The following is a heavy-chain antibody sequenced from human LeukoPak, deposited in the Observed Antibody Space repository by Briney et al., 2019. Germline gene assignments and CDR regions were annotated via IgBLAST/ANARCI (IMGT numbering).Heavy chain of an antibody. V-gene: IGHV3-53*01. Sequence: GGSLRLSCAASGFTFSSYAMSWVRQAPGKGLEWVSVIYSGGTTYYADFVKGRFTISRDNAKNTLYLQMNSLRAEDTAAYYCASISGVTFGGGGLPDYWGQGTLVTVSS. CDR3: ASISGVTFGGGGLPDY. CDR1: GFTFSSYA. CDR2: IYSGGTT. J-gene: IGHJ4*02. D-gene: IGHD3-16*01.